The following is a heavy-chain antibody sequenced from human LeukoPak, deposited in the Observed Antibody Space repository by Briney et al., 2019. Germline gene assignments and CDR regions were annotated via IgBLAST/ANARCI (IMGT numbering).Heavy chain of an antibody. J-gene: IGHJ5*02. D-gene: IGHD3-9*01. CDR3: ARGGYDILTAPDWFDP. CDR2: MNPNSGNT. CDR1: GYTFTSYD. V-gene: IGHV1-8*01. Sequence: GASVKVSCKASGYTFTSYDINWVRQATGQGHEWMGWMNPNSGNTGYAQKFQGRVTMTRNTSISTAYMELSSLRSEDTAVYYCARGGYDILTAPDWFDPWGQGTLVTVSS.